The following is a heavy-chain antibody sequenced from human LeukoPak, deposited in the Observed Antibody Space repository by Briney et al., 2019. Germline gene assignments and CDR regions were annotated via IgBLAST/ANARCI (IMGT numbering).Heavy chain of an antibody. CDR3: ARHRIPAANDAFDI. Sequence: PSETLSLTCTVSGGSISSSSYYWGWIRQPPGKGLEWIGTIYYSGSTYYNPSLKSRVTISVDTSKNLFSLKLSSVTAADTAVYYCARHRIPAANDAFDIWGQGTMVTVSS. CDR2: IYYSGST. V-gene: IGHV4-39*01. J-gene: IGHJ3*02. D-gene: IGHD6-13*01. CDR1: GGSISSSSYY.